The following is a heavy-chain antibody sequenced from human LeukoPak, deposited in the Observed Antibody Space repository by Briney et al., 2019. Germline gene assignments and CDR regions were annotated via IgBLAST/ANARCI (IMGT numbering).Heavy chain of an antibody. CDR2: ISSSSSNI. V-gene: IGHV3-48*04. CDR1: GFTFSSYS. CDR3: ARDQGSYVVDY. J-gene: IGHJ4*02. Sequence: LSGGSLRLSCVASGFTFSSYSMNWVRQAPGKGLEWVSHISSSSSNICYADSVKGRFTISRDNAKNSLYLQMDSLRAEDTAVYYCARDQGSYVVDYWGQGTLVTVSS. D-gene: IGHD1-26*01.